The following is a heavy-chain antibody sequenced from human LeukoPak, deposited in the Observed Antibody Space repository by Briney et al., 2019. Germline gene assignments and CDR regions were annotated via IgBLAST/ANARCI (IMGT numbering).Heavy chain of an antibody. D-gene: IGHD2-15*01. CDR1: GGTFSGYA. Sequence: SVKVSCKTSGGTFSGYAISWVRQVPGQGLQWMGGVSPIFGTASYGPNFQGRVTIAADESATTTYMELSSLKSEDTAVYYCVRPLTTPSSGWDDAFDVWGQGTMVTVSS. CDR2: VSPIFGTA. J-gene: IGHJ3*01. CDR3: VRPLTTPSSGWDDAFDV. V-gene: IGHV1-69*13.